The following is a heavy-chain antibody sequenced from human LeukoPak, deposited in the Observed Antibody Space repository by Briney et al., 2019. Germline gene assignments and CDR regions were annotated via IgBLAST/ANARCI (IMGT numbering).Heavy chain of an antibody. Sequence: ASVKVSCKASGGTFSSYAISWVRQAPGQGLEWMGRIIPIFGTANYAQKFQGRVTITTDESTSTAYMELCSLRSEDTAVYYCAGHLYYYDSSGHWGYFDYWGQGTLVTVSS. CDR2: IIPIFGTA. CDR1: GGTFSSYA. D-gene: IGHD3-22*01. V-gene: IGHV1-69*05. J-gene: IGHJ4*02. CDR3: AGHLYYYDSSGHWGYFDY.